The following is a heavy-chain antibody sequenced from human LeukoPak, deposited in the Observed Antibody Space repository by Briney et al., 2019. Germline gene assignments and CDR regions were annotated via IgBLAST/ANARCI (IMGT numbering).Heavy chain of an antibody. D-gene: IGHD6-19*01. CDR2: SFHDGTT. V-gene: IGHV4-4*02. Sequence: SGTLSLTCTVSGGSITRSWWRWVRQPPGQGLEWIGESFHDGTTNYNASLKSRVTISVDKSKNHFSLELSSVTAADTAVYYCTCHSGWSGPSEWGQGTLVIVSS. CDR3: TCHSGWSGPSE. CDR1: GGSITRSW. J-gene: IGHJ4*02.